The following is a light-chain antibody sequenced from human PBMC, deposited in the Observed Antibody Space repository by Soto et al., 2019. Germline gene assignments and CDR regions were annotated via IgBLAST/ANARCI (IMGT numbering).Light chain of an antibody. Sequence: QLVLTQSPSASASLGASVKLTCTLSSGHSSYAIAWHQQQPEKGPRYLMKLNSDGSHSKGDGIPDRFSGSSSGAERYLTISSLQSEVEADYYCQTWGTGLLVFGGGTNLTVL. CDR1: SGHSSYA. CDR2: LNSDGSH. J-gene: IGLJ3*02. V-gene: IGLV4-69*01. CDR3: QTWGTGLLV.